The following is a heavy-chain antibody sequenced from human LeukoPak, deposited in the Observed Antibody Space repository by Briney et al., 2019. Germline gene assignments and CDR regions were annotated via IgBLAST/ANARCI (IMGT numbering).Heavy chain of an antibody. D-gene: IGHD6-13*01. CDR2: IYSDGGT. CDR3: ARESSWSFDY. Sequence: GGSLRLSCAASGLTVSSGYMSWVRQAPGKGLEWVSVIYSDGGTYYADSVKDRFTISRDNSKNTLYLQMNSLRAEDTALYYCARESSWSFDYWGQGTLVTVSS. J-gene: IGHJ4*02. V-gene: IGHV3-66*01. CDR1: GLTVSSGY.